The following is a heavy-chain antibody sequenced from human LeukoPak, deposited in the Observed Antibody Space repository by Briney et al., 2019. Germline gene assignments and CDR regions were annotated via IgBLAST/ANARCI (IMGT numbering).Heavy chain of an antibody. Sequence: GGSLRLSCAASGFTFSSYAMSWVRQAPGKGLEWVSAISGSGGSTYYADSVKGRFSVSRDISKNTLYLQMNSLRVDDTAVYYCAREDRWQQLAIDYWGQGTLVTVSS. D-gene: IGHD6-13*01. CDR2: ISGSGGST. V-gene: IGHV3-23*01. CDR1: GFTFSSYA. CDR3: AREDRWQQLAIDY. J-gene: IGHJ4*02.